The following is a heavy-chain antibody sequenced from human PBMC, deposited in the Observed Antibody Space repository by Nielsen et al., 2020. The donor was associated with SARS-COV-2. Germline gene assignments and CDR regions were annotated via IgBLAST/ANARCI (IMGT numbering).Heavy chain of an antibody. CDR3: ARESVTGTDAFDI. CDR1: GFTVSSNY. Sequence: GESLKISCAASGFTVSSNYMSWVRQAPGKGLEWVSVIYSGGSTYYADSVKGRFTISRDNAEYSLSLQMNSLRAEDTAVYYCARESVTGTDAFDIWGQGTVVTVSS. J-gene: IGHJ3*02. V-gene: IGHV3-53*01. CDR2: IYSGGST. D-gene: IGHD6-19*01.